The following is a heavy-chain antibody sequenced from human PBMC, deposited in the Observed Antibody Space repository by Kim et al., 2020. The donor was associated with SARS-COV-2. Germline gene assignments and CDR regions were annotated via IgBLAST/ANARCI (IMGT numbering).Heavy chain of an antibody. V-gene: IGHV1-24*01. Sequence: ASVKVSCKVSGYTLTELSMHWVRQAPGKGLEWMGGFDPEDGETIYAQKFQGRVTMTEDTSTDTAYMELSSLRSEDTAVYYCATADSSVIAAAGTLLVIYYYGMDVWGQGTTVTVSS. J-gene: IGHJ6*02. CDR3: ATADSSVIAAAGTLLVIYYYGMDV. CDR2: FDPEDGET. CDR1: GYTLTELS. D-gene: IGHD6-13*01.